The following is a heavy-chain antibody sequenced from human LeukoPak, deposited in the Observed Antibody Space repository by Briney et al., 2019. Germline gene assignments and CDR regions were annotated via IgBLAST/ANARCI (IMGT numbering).Heavy chain of an antibody. CDR3: ARNLRPDFDY. CDR1: GDSVYSGSSA. J-gene: IGHJ4*02. CDR2: TYYRSKWKH. V-gene: IGHV6-1*01. Sequence: SQTLSLTCAISGDSVYSGSSAWSWIRQSPSRGLEWLGRTYYRSKWKHDYAEPVKSRITINPDTSKNEFSLQLNSVTPEDTAVYYCARNLRPDFDYWGQGTLVTVSS.